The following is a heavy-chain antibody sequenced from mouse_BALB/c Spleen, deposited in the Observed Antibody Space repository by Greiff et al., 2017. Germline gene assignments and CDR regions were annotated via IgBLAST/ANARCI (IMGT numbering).Heavy chain of an antibody. CDR3: ARPPVELSLPPFAY. CDR1: GFTFSSYG. V-gene: IGHV5-6*01. Sequence: EVKVVESGGDLVKPGGSLKLSCAASGFTFSSYGMSWVRQTPDKRLEWVATISSGGSYTYYPDSVKGRFTISRDNAKNTLYLQMSSLKSEDTAMYYCARPPVELSLPPFAYWGQGTLVTVSA. D-gene: IGHD1-3*01. CDR2: ISSGGSYT. J-gene: IGHJ3*01.